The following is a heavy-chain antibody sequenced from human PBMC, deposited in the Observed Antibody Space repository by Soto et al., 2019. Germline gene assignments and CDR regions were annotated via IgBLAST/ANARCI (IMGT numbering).Heavy chain of an antibody. V-gene: IGHV3-30-3*01. D-gene: IGHD6-13*01. CDR2: ISYDGSNK. Sequence: QVQLVESGGGVVQPGRSLRLSCAASGFTFSSYAMHWVRQAPGQGLEWVAVISYDGSNKYYADSVKGRFTISRANAKNTLYLQMNSLRAEDTAVYYYATAASSSWPYHDAFDIWGQGTMVTVSS. J-gene: IGHJ3*02. CDR1: GFTFSSYA. CDR3: ATAASSSWPYHDAFDI.